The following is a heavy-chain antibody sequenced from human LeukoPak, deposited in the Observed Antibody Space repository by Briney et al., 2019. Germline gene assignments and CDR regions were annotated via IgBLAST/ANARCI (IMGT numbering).Heavy chain of an antibody. V-gene: IGHV3-53*01. J-gene: IGHJ4*02. D-gene: IGHD2-21*02. CDR3: ARGALGGDLDY. CDR2: IYSGGST. CDR1: GFTFSSYE. Sequence: PGGSLRLSCAASGFTFSSYEMNWVRQAPGKGLEWVSVIYSGGSTYYADSVKGRFTISRDNSKNTLYLQMNSLRAEDTAVYYCARGALGGDLDYWGQGTLVTVSS.